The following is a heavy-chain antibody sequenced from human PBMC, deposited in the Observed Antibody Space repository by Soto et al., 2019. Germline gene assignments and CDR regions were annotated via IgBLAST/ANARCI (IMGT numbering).Heavy chain of an antibody. V-gene: IGHV4-4*07. J-gene: IGHJ5*02. CDR1: GGSISSYY. D-gene: IGHD6-13*01. CDR3: ARGGRYRSSWFGGIDWFYP. CDR2: IYTSGST. Sequence: SETLSLTCTVSGGSISSYYWSWIRQPAGKGLEWIGRIYTSGSTNYNPSLKSRVTMSVDTAKNQFSLKLSSVTAADTAVYYCARGGRYRSSWFGGIDWFYPRGERTLVTVSS.